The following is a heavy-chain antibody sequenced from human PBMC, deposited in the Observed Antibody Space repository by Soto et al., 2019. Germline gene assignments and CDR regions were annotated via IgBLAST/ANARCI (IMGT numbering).Heavy chain of an antibody. D-gene: IGHD6-19*01. J-gene: IGHJ4*02. CDR1: GFTFSSFE. Sequence: PGGSLRLSCVASGFTFSSFEMNWIRQAPGKGPEWIAVINPSGRTIYYADSVKGRFTISRDNAKNSLYLQMNSLRAEDTAVYYCAREGVAVAADYWGQGTLVTVSS. CDR2: INPSGRTI. CDR3: AREGVAVAADY. V-gene: IGHV3-48*03.